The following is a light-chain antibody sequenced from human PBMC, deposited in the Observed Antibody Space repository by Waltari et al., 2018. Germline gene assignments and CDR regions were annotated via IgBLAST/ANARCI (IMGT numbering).Light chain of an antibody. CDR1: SSDVGNYNH. Sequence: QSALPQPPSVSGSPGQSVTISCTGTSSDVGNYNHVSWYQQSPGTAPKLIIYEVTNRPSGVPDRFSGSKSGNTASLTISGLQAEDESDYYCSSSTSSITWVFGGGTKLTVL. J-gene: IGLJ3*02. CDR3: SSSTSSITWV. V-gene: IGLV2-18*02. CDR2: EVT.